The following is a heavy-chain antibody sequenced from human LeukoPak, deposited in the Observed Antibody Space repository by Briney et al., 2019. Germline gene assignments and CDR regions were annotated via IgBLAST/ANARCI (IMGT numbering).Heavy chain of an antibody. D-gene: IGHD6-19*01. CDR2: IYHSGST. V-gene: IGHV4-30-2*01. CDR3: ARVSSAGIWDY. CDR1: GGSISSGGYS. Sequence: PSQTLSLTCAVSGGSISSGGYSWSWIRQPPGKGLEWIGYIYHSGSTYYNPSLKSRVTMSVDTSKNHCSLKLSSVTAADTAVYYCARVSSAGIWDYWGQGTLVTVSS. J-gene: IGHJ4*02.